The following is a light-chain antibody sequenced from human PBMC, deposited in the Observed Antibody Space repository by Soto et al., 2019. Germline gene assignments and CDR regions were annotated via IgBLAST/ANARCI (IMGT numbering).Light chain of an antibody. Sequence: DIQMTQSPPTLSASVGDRVTISCRASRIIGNWLAWYQQKPGKAPKILIYGASTLESEVPSRFSGSGSGPEFTLTISGPQPDDFATYYCQQYNTYSFGQGTHVEIK. CDR3: QQYNTYS. CDR2: GAS. V-gene: IGKV1-5*03. J-gene: IGKJ2*01. CDR1: RIIGNW.